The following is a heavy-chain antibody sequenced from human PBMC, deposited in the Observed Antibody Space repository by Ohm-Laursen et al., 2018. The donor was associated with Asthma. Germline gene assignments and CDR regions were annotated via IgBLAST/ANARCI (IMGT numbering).Heavy chain of an antibody. D-gene: IGHD2-15*01. J-gene: IGHJ4*02. V-gene: IGHV1-69*01. Sequence: SWVKVSCKSLGGTLGTSVIGWVRQAPGQGLEWLGGINSVFGTSTYAQKFHDRFTITADESTSTVYMTLSSLTSEDTAVYYCARKAGSCITSNCYSLDFWGQGTLVTVSS. CDR3: ARKAGSCITSNCYSLDF. CDR1: GGTLGTSV. CDR2: INSVFGTS.